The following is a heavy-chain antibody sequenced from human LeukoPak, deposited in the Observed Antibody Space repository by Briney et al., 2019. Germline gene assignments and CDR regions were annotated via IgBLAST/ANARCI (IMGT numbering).Heavy chain of an antibody. D-gene: IGHD6-13*01. CDR1: GSSISSYY. CDR2: IYTSGSA. Sequence: SETLSLTCTVSGSSISSYYWSWIRQPAGKGLEWIGRIYTSGSANYNPSLKSRVTMSVDTSKNQFSLKLSSVTAADTAVYYCARITAAGTRKSLYYFDYWGQGTLVTVSS. V-gene: IGHV4-4*07. CDR3: ARITAAGTRKSLYYFDY. J-gene: IGHJ4*02.